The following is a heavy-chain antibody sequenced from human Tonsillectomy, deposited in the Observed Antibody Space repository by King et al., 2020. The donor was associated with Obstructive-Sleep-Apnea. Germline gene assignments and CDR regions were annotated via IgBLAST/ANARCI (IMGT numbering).Heavy chain of an antibody. Sequence: VQLVESGGGLVQPGGSLRLSCAASGFTFSHYWMHWVRLGPGEGPVWVSRINSDGSRTEYVGSVKGRFTILRDNAKNTLYLQMNSLRPEDTAVYFCARRYSSIWAFDYWGQGTLVTVSS. CDR3: ARRYSSIWAFDY. V-gene: IGHV3-74*02. J-gene: IGHJ4*02. D-gene: IGHD6-13*01. CDR1: GFTFSHYW. CDR2: INSDGSRT.